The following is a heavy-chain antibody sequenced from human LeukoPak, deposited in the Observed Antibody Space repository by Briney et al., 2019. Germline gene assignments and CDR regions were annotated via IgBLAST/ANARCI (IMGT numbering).Heavy chain of an antibody. J-gene: IGHJ4*02. CDR3: ARETTYYYGSGSYYPFDY. CDR2: ISSSGSTI. V-gene: IGHV3-48*04. Sequence: GGSLRLSCAASGFTFSSYWMSWVRQAPGKGLEWVSYISSSGSTIYYADSVKGRFTISRDNAKNSLYLQMNSLRAEDTAVYYCARETTYYYGSGSYYPFDYWGQGTLVTVSS. CDR1: GFTFSSYW. D-gene: IGHD3-10*01.